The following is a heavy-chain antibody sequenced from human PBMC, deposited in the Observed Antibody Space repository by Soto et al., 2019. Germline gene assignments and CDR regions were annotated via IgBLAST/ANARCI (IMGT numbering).Heavy chain of an antibody. J-gene: IGHJ6*02. Sequence: GPEVRKPGASVKVSCEASGYTFTTSGISWVRQVPGQGLEWMGWISTYNGDTNSAQNFQGRVLMTADTSTGTAYMELMSLKSDDTAVYYCARQGSWPYYYYGLDVWGQGTTGTVSS. D-gene: IGHD1-26*01. V-gene: IGHV1-18*01. CDR2: ISTYNGDT. CDR1: GYTFTTSG. CDR3: ARQGSWPYYYYGLDV.